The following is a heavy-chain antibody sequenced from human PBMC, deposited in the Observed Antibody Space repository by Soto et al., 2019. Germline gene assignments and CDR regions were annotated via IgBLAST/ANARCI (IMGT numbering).Heavy chain of an antibody. V-gene: IGHV1-18*04. D-gene: IGHD3-3*01. J-gene: IGHJ3*02. CDR2: ISAYNGNT. CDR1: GYTFTSYG. CDR3: AREVRGIFGAVICQFDS. Sequence: GASVKVSCKASGYTFTSYGISWVRQAPGQGLEWMGWISAYNGNTNYAQKLQGRVTMTSDTSTSTAYMELRSLSSDDTAVYYCAREVRGIFGAVICQFDSWGQGTRVTVAS.